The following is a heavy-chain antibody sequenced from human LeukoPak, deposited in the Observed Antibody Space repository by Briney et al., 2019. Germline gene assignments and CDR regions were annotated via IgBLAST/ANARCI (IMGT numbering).Heavy chain of an antibody. CDR1: GFTFSSYA. D-gene: IGHD3-3*01. CDR3: ARDRAFWSGYYRTYYYYYMDV. CDR2: ISGSGGST. J-gene: IGHJ6*03. Sequence: GGSLRLSCAASGFTFSSYAMSWVRQAPGKGLEWVSAISGSGGSTYYADSVKGRFTISRDNSKNTLYLQMNSLRAEDTAVYYCARDRAFWSGYYRTYYYYYMDVWGKGTTVTVSS. V-gene: IGHV3-23*01.